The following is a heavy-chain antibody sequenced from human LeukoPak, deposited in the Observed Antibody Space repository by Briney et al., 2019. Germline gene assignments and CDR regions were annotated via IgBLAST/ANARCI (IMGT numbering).Heavy chain of an antibody. D-gene: IGHD3-22*01. V-gene: IGHV3-30*04. J-gene: IGHJ4*02. Sequence: PGRSLRLSCAASGFTFSSYAMHWVRQAPGKGLEWMAVISYDGSNKYDADSVKGRFTISRDNSKNTLYLQMNSLRAEDTAVYYCARDPDLYSSSPKYDYWGQGTLVTVSS. CDR3: ARDPDLYSSSPKYDY. CDR2: ISYDGSNK. CDR1: GFTFSSYA.